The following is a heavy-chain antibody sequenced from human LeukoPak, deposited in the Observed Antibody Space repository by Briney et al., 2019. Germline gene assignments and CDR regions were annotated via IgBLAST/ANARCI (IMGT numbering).Heavy chain of an antibody. D-gene: IGHD3-22*01. V-gene: IGHV3-33*01. CDR1: GFTFSGYG. CDR2: IWYDGSNK. CDR3: ARASNYYDSSGSIAGGAFDI. Sequence: GGSLRLSCAASGFTFSGYGMHWVRQAPGKGLEWVAVIWYDGSNKYYADSVKGRFTISRDNSKNTLYLQMNSLRAEDTAVYYCARASNYYDSSGSIAGGAFDIWGQGTMVTVSS. J-gene: IGHJ3*02.